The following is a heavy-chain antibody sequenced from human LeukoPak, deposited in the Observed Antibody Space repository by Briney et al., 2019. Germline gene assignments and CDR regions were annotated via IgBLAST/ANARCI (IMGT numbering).Heavy chain of an antibody. D-gene: IGHD3-9*01. J-gene: IGHJ5*02. CDR2: IYTSGST. V-gene: IGHV4-4*07. CDR3: ARVSYDILTGLPQMYNWFDP. CDR1: GGSISSYY. Sequence: SETLSLTCTVSGGSISSYYWSWIRQPAGKGLEWIGRIYTSGSTNCNPSLKSRVTMSVDTSKNQFSLKLSSVTAADTAVYYCARVSYDILTGLPQMYNWFDPWGQGTLVTVSS.